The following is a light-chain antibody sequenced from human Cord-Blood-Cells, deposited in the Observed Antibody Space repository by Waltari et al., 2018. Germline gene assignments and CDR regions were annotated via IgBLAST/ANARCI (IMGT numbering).Light chain of an antibody. CDR1: SSDVGSYNL. Sequence: QSALTQPASVSGSPGQSITISCTGTSSDVGSYNLVSWYQQHPGKAPKVMIYEGSKLPSGVSNLFAGSKSGNTASLTISGLQAEDEADYYGCSYAGSSTFVVFGGGTKLTVL. CDR2: EGS. V-gene: IGLV2-23*03. J-gene: IGLJ2*01. CDR3: CSYAGSSTFVV.